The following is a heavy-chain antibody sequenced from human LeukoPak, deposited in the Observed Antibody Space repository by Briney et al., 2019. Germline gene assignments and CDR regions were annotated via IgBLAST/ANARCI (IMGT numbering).Heavy chain of an antibody. CDR2: IYGGGST. V-gene: IGHV3-66*02. J-gene: IGHJ5*02. CDR1: GFTVSSMY. CDR3: ARGYSGYDSWCFDP. Sequence: GGSLRLSCAASGFTVSSMYMSWVRQAPGKGLEWVSVIYGGGSTFYADSVKGRFTISRDNSKNTLYLQMNSLRAEDTAVYYCARGYSGYDSWCFDPWYQGTLVIV. D-gene: IGHD5-12*01.